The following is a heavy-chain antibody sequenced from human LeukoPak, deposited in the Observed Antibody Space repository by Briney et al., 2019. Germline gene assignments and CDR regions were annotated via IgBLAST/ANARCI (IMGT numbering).Heavy chain of an antibody. J-gene: IGHJ4*02. CDR2: IYYNGNT. Sequence: PSETLSLTCTVSGGSISSTTYYWGWIRQPPGKGLEWIGSIYYNGNTYYNPSLKSRVTISADTSKDQFSLKLTSVTAADTAVYYCARHLYRGRYFDYWGQGTLVTVSS. D-gene: IGHD2-2*02. CDR3: ARHLYRGRYFDY. CDR1: GGSISSTTYY. V-gene: IGHV4-39*01.